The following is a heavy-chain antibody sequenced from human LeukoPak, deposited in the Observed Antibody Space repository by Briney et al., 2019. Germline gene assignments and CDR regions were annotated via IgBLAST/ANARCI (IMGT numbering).Heavy chain of an antibody. Sequence: GASVKVSCKASGGTFSSYAISWVRQAPGQGLEWMGGVIPIFGTANYAQKFQGRVTITADESTSTAYMELSSLRSEDTGVYYCARDPIVGATNAFDIWGQGTMVTVSS. D-gene: IGHD1-26*01. CDR3: ARDPIVGATNAFDI. CDR2: VIPIFGTA. J-gene: IGHJ3*02. CDR1: GGTFSSYA. V-gene: IGHV1-69*13.